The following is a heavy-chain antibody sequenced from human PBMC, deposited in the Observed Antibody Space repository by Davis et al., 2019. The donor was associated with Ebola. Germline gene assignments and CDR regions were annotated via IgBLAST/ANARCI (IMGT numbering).Heavy chain of an antibody. J-gene: IGHJ2*01. Sequence: ASVKVSCKASGYTFTRYTMHWVRQAPGQGLEWMGWISAYNGNTNYAQKLQGRVTMTTDTSTSTAYMELRSLRSDDTAVYYCARGPTVTTHWYFDLWGRGTLVTVSS. V-gene: IGHV1-18*01. CDR1: GYTFTRYT. CDR3: ARGPTVTTHWYFDL. D-gene: IGHD4-17*01. CDR2: ISAYNGNT.